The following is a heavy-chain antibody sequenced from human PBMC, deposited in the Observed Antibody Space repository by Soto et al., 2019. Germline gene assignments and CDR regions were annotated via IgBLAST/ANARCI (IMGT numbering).Heavy chain of an antibody. J-gene: IGHJ6*02. Sequence: SVKCSCKASGGTFSSYAISWVRQAPGQGLEGMGGIIPIFGTANYAQKFQGRVTITADESTSTAYMELSSLRSEDTAVYYCARRPLRITMVRGVEPYYYYGMDVWGQGTTVTVSS. CDR3: ARRPLRITMVRGVEPYYYYGMDV. CDR2: IIPIFGTA. V-gene: IGHV1-69*13. CDR1: GGTFSSYA. D-gene: IGHD3-10*01.